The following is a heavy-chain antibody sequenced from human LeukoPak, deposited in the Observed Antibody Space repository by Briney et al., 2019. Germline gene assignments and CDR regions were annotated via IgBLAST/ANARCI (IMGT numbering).Heavy chain of an antibody. Sequence: GGSLRLSCAASGFTFSSYAMHWVRQAPGKGLEWVAVISYDGSNKYYADSVEGRFTISRDNSKNTLYLQMNSLRAEDTAVYYCARESNYCSSTSCSDFDYWGQGTLVTVSS. V-gene: IGHV3-30-3*01. J-gene: IGHJ4*02. CDR3: ARESNYCSSTSCSDFDY. CDR2: ISYDGSNK. D-gene: IGHD2-2*01. CDR1: GFTFSSYA.